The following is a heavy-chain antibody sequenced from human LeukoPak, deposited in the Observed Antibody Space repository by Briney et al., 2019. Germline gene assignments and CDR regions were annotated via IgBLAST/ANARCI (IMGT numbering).Heavy chain of an antibody. V-gene: IGHV4-30-2*01. CDR2: IYHSGST. CDR3: AGHHPRNTVDF. D-gene: IGHD2/OR15-2a*01. J-gene: IGHJ4*02. Sequence: SETLSLTCAVSGGSISSGGYSWSWIRQPPGKGLEWIGYIYHSGSTYYNPSLKSRVTISVDRSKNQFSLKLSSVTAADTAVYYCAGHHPRNTVDFWGQGTLVTVSS. CDR1: GGSISSGGYS.